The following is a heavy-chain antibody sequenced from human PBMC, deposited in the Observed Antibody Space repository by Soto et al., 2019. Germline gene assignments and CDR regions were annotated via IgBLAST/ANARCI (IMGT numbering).Heavy chain of an antibody. D-gene: IGHD6-13*01. CDR1: GGSFSGYY. Sequence: SETLSLTCAVYGGSFSGYYWSWIRQPPGKGLEWIGEINHSGSTNYNPSLKSRVTISVDTSTSTVFMELSSLRSEDTAVYYCARSTMPGTSLPGFWGQGTLVTVSS. V-gene: IGHV4-34*01. CDR2: INHSGST. CDR3: ARSTMPGTSLPGF. J-gene: IGHJ4*02.